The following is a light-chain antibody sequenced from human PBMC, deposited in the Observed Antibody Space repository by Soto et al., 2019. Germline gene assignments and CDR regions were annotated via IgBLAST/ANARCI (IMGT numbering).Light chain of an antibody. CDR1: QSVSSSY. V-gene: IGKV3-20*01. J-gene: IGKJ2*03. Sequence: ESVLTQSPGTLSLSPGERATLSCRASQSVSSSYLAGYQQKPGQAPRLLIYGASTRATGIPDRFSGSRSATDFTLTISRLEPEEFAVYYCQQYCGSPLYRFGQETRLEIK. CDR3: QQYCGSPLYR. CDR2: GAS.